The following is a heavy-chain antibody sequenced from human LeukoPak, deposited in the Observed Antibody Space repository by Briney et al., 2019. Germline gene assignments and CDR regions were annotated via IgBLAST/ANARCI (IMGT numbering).Heavy chain of an antibody. Sequence: SETLSLTCTVSGGSISRYYWSWIRQPPGKGLEWIGYIYYSGSTNYNPSLKSRVTISVDTSKNQFSLKLSSVTAADTAVYYCARLSGWPAYYMDVRGKGTTVTVSS. CDR3: ARLSGWPAYYMDV. D-gene: IGHD6-19*01. J-gene: IGHJ6*03. CDR2: IYYSGST. CDR1: GGSISRYY. V-gene: IGHV4-59*08.